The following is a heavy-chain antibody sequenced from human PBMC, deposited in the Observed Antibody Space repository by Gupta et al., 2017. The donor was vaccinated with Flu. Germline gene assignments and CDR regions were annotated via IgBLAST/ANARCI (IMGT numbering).Heavy chain of an antibody. V-gene: IGHV4-59*01. CDR3: ARGPGGSTFDY. Sequence: SWIRQYPGKGLEWIGYSYYSGSTNYTPSLKRRVTRSLDTSKNQFSLKMSSVTAADTAVYYCARGPGGSTFDYWGQGSLVTVSP. D-gene: IGHD3-16*01. J-gene: IGHJ4*02. CDR2: SYYSGST.